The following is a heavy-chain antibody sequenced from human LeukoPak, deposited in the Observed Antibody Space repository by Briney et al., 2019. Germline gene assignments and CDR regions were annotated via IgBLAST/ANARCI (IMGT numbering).Heavy chain of an antibody. CDR1: GFTFSSYS. V-gene: IGHV3-48*01. D-gene: IGHD6-13*01. J-gene: IGHJ4*02. CDR3: ASAGLKYSNMWYGDY. Sequence: PGGSLRLSCAASGFTFSSYSMNWVRQAPGKGLEWVSYISSSSNTIYCADSVKGRFTISRDNAKNSLYLQMNSLRAEDTAVYYCASAGLKYSNMWYGDYWGQGTLVTVSS. CDR2: ISSSSNTI.